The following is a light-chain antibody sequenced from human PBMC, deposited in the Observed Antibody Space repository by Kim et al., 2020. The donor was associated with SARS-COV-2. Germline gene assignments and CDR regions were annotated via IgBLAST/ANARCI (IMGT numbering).Light chain of an antibody. J-gene: IGLJ3*02. V-gene: IGLV1-44*01. CDR2: SNN. CDR3: STWDDSLNGWV. Sequence: GQRVTISCSGSSSNIGSNSVNWYQQLPGTAPKLLIYSNNQRPSGVPDRFSGSKSGTSASLAISGLQSEDEADYYCSTWDDSLNGWVFGGGTQLTVL. CDR1: SSNIGSNS.